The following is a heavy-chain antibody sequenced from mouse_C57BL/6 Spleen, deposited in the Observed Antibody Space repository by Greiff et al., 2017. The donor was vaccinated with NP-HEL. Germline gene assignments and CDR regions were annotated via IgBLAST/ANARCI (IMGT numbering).Heavy chain of an antibody. V-gene: IGHV1-82*01. CDR1: GYAFSSSW. D-gene: IGHD1-3*01. J-gene: IGHJ4*01. CDR3: ARGNNYGGKDYYYAMDY. CDR2: IYPGDGDT. Sequence: VQLQQSGPELVKPGASVKISCKASGYAFSSSWMNWVKQRPGKGLEWIGRIYPGDGDTNYNGKVKGKATLTADKSSSTAYMQLSSLTSEDTEVYCCARGNNYGGKDYYYAMDYWGQGTSVSVSS.